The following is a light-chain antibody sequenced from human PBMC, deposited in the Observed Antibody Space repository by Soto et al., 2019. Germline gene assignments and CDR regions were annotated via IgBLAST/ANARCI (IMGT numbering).Light chain of an antibody. J-gene: IGLJ3*02. V-gene: IGLV1-40*01. CDR1: SSNIGTGYD. CDR2: GKS. Sequence: QSVLTQPPSVSGAPGQRVTISCTGSSSNIGTGYDVHWYQQLPGTAPKLLIYGKSNRPSGVPDRFSGSRSGTSASLAITGLQAEDEADYYCQSYDSGLNWVFGGGTKVTVL. CDR3: QSYDSGLNWV.